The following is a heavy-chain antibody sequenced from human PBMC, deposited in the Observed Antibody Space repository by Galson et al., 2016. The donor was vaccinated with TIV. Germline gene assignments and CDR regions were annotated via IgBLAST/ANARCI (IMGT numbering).Heavy chain of an antibody. D-gene: IGHD6-19*01. V-gene: IGHV4-61*01. J-gene: IGHJ3*01. CDR1: GASVSSGNYY. CDR3: ARDSWGSGDNSGWEGFDL. CDR2: IFSSGST. Sequence: ETLSLTCAVSGASVSSGNYYWTWIRQPPGKGLECIGYIFSSGSTKYNPSLKSRVAISVDTSRNQFSLKLTSVTAADTAVYYCARDSWGSGDNSGWEGFDLWGQGTMVTVSS.